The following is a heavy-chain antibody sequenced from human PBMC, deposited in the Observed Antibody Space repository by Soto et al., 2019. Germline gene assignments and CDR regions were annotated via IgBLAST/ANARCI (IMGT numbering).Heavy chain of an antibody. V-gene: IGHV3-23*01. CDR3: AKGNYGDYGGFDP. J-gene: IGHJ5*02. CDR2: IISTGIST. D-gene: IGHD4-17*01. Sequence: EVQILESGGGLIQPGGSLRLSCAASGFSFSTFAMTWVRQAPGKGLEWVSTIISTGISTYYADSVKGRFTISRANSKYTLYLQMNSLRAEDSAVYYCAKGNYGDYGGFDPWGQGTLVTVSS. CDR1: GFSFSTFA.